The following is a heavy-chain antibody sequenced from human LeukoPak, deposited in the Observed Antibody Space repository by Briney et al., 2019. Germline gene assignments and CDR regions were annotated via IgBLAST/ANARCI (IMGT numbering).Heavy chain of an antibody. V-gene: IGHV4-34*01. CDR1: GGSFSGYY. CDR3: ASKSMIRGMDV. CDR2: INHSGST. Sequence: SETLSLTCAVYGGSFSGYYWSWIRQPPGKGLEWIGEINHSGSTNYSPSLKSRVTISVDTSKNQFSLKLSSVTAADTAVYYCASKSMIRGMDVWGQGTTVTVSS. J-gene: IGHJ6*02. D-gene: IGHD3-22*01.